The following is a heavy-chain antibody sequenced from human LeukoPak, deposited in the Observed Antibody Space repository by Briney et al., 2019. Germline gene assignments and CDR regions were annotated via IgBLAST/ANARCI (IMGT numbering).Heavy chain of an antibody. D-gene: IGHD6-13*01. CDR1: GGSISSYY. Sequence: SETLSLTCTVSGGSISSYYWGWIRQPPGKGLEWIGSIYYSGSTYYNPSLKSRVTISVDTSKNQFSLKLSSVTAADTAVYYCARRVAAAGPGYFDYWGQGTLVTVSS. J-gene: IGHJ4*02. CDR3: ARRVAAAGPGYFDY. CDR2: IYYSGST. V-gene: IGHV4-39*01.